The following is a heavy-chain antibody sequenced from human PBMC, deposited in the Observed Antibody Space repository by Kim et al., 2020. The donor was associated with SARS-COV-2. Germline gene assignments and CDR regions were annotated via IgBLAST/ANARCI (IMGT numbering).Heavy chain of an antibody. CDR3: ARGLYDYVWGSYRYSYYYYGMDV. Sequence: GGSLRLSCAASGFTFSSYWMSWVRQAPGKGLEWVVNIKQDGSEKYYVDSVKGRFTISRDNAKNSLYLQMNSLRAEDTAVYYCARGLYDYVWGSYRYSYYYYGMDVWGQGTTVTVSS. V-gene: IGHV3-7*04. CDR2: IKQDGSEK. CDR1: GFTFSSYW. J-gene: IGHJ6*02. D-gene: IGHD3-16*02.